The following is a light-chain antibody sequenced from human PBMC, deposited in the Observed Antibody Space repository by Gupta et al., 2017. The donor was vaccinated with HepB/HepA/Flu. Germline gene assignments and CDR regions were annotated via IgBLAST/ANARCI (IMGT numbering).Light chain of an antibody. CDR1: SSDVGGYKY. CDR2: EVA. J-gene: IGLJ3*02. Sequence: QSALTQPPSASGSPGQSVIISCTGTSSDVGGYKYVSWYQQYPGKAPKLMIYEVAKRPSGVPDRFSGSKSGNTASLTVSGLQTEDEADYYCSSYAGSNNPWVFGGGTKLTVL. CDR3: SSYAGSNNPWV. V-gene: IGLV2-8*01.